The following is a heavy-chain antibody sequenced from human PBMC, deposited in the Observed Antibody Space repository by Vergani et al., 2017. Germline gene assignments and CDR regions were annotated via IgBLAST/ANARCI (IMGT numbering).Heavy chain of an antibody. D-gene: IGHD1-26*01. CDR3: SKDMYRSYSGNRDYYYYGMDV. V-gene: IGHV3-43*01. CDR2: ISWDGGST. J-gene: IGHJ6*02. Sequence: EVQLVESGGVVVQPGGSLRLSCAASGFTFDDYTMHWVRQAPGKGLDLVSLISWDGGSTYYADSVKGRFTISRDNSKNSLYLQMNSLRTEDTALYYCSKDMYRSYSGNRDYYYYGMDVWGQGTTVTVSS. CDR1: GFTFDDYT.